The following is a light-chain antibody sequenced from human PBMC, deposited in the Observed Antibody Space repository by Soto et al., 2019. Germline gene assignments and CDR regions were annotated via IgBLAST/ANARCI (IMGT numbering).Light chain of an antibody. CDR3: QQYGSSPPT. CDR2: GAS. V-gene: IGKV3-20*01. J-gene: IGKJ2*01. Sequence: EIVLTQSPGTLSLSPGERATLSCRASQSVSSSYLAWYQHKPGQAPRLLIYGASSRATSIPDGFSGSGSGTDFTLPISRREPEACAVYYCQQYGSSPPTFGQATMLGIK. CDR1: QSVSSSY.